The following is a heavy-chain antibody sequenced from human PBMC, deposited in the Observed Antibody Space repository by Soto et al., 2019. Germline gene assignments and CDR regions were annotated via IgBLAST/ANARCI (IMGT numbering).Heavy chain of an antibody. D-gene: IGHD3-22*01. Sequence: GGSLRLSGAASGFTFSSYCIHWVRQAPCKGLEWVAVIWYDGSNKYYADSVKGRFTISRDNSKNTLYLKMNSLRAEDTAVYYCAIDHTSSTYYYDSSGYYVGAFDYWGQRTLVTVSS. V-gene: IGHV3-33*01. CDR2: IWYDGSNK. CDR1: GFTFSSYC. CDR3: AIDHTSSTYYYDSSGYYVGAFDY. J-gene: IGHJ4*02.